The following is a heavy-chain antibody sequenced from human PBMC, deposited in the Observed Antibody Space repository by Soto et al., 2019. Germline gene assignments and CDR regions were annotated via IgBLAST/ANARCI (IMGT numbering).Heavy chain of an antibody. D-gene: IGHD2-8*02. CDR2: IYYSGST. V-gene: IGHV4-59*08. Sequence: PSETLSLTCTVSGGSISSYYWSWIRQPPGKGLEWIGYIYYSGSTNYNPPLKSRVTISVDTSKNQFSLKLSSVTAADTAVYYCARHTVPGLNNWFDPWGQGTLVTVSS. CDR1: GGSISSYY. J-gene: IGHJ5*02. CDR3: ARHTVPGLNNWFDP.